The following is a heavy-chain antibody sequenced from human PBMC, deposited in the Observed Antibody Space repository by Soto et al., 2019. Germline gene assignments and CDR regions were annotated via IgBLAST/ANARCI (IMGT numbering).Heavy chain of an antibody. CDR1: GYTFTSYY. V-gene: IGHV1-46*03. CDR3: ARDFVPAAQDYYMDV. D-gene: IGHD2-2*01. J-gene: IGHJ6*03. Sequence: GASVKVSCEASGYTFTSYYMHWVRQAPGQGLEWMGIINPSGGSTSYAQKFQGRVTMTRDTSTSTVYMELSSLRSEDTAVYYCARDFVPAAQDYYMDVWGKGTTVTVSS. CDR2: INPSGGST.